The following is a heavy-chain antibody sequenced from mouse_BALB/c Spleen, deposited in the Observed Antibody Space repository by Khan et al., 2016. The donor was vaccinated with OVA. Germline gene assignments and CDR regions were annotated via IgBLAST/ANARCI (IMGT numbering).Heavy chain of an antibody. CDR1: GYTFTSYV. CDR3: SYNYRYDVYFDY. V-gene: IGHV1S136*01. D-gene: IGHD2-14*01. CDR2: IYPFNDDT. J-gene: IGHJ2*01. Sequence: VQLQQSGPELVKPGASVKMSCKASGYTFTSYVLNWLRQKPGQGLEWIGYIYPFNDDTKYNEKFKGEATLTSDTSSTTAYMELRSLTSEDSATSYCSYNYRYDVYFDYWGQGTTLTVSS.